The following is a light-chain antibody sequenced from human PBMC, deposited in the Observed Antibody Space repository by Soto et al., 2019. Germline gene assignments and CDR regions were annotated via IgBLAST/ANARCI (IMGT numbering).Light chain of an antibody. CDR3: QQYGSSPGT. CDR2: GAS. J-gene: IGKJ1*01. CDR1: QSVSSSY. Sequence: EIVLTQSPGTLSLSPGERATLSCRASQSVSSSYLAWYQQKPGQAPRLLIYGASNRATGIPDRFSGSGSGTDFTLTISRLEPEDFAVYYCQQYGSSPGTFRQGTKVEIK. V-gene: IGKV3-20*01.